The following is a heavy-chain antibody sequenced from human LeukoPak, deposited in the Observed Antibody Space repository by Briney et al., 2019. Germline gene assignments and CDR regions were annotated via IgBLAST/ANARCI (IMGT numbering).Heavy chain of an antibody. V-gene: IGHV3-74*01. CDR3: ATYSSPALAL. D-gene: IGHD6-13*01. CDR1: GFIFSTSW. CDR2: IGPDGTDT. J-gene: IGHJ4*02. Sequence: PGGSLRLSCAASGFIFSTSWMYWVRQAPGKGLVWVSRIGPDGTDTRYADPVKGRFTISRDNAENTLYLQMNSLRADDTAVYYCATYSSPALALWGQGTLVTVSS.